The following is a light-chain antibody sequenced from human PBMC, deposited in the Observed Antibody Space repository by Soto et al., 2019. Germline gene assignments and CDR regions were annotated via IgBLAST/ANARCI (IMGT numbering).Light chain of an antibody. CDR2: RIF. CDR3: LQHYSWPWT. V-gene: IGKV3-15*01. Sequence: EIVMTQSPGTVSVFPGETVTLSCRASQSVSGYLDWFHQKPGQAPRLVLLRIFTRAIGVPARFSGSGSETEFTPTISGLQSEDSVVYYSLQHYSWPWTFGQGTKVEIK. CDR1: QSVSGY. J-gene: IGKJ1*01.